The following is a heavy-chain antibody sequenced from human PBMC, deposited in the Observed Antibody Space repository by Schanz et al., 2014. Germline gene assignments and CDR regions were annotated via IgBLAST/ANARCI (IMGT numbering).Heavy chain of an antibody. J-gene: IGHJ6*02. CDR1: GGSSSDCY. Sequence: QVQLQQWGAGLLKASETLSLTCAVYGGSSSDCYWSWIRQPPGKGLEWIGEINHSGGTNYNPSLKSRVTMSVDTSKNQFSLILTSVTAADTAVYYCASAEINSGYARYYYGMDVWGQGTTVTVSS. V-gene: IGHV4-34*01. CDR2: INHSGGT. CDR3: ASAEINSGYARYYYGMDV. D-gene: IGHD5-12*01.